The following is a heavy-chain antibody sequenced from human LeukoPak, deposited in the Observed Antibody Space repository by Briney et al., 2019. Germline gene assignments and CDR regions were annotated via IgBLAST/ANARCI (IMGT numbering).Heavy chain of an antibody. J-gene: IGHJ4*02. CDR2: IKEDGSKK. V-gene: IGHV3-7*03. Sequence: GGSLRLSCAASGFTFSSCWMTWVRQAPGKGLEWVANIKEDGSKKNYVDSVKGRFTIFRDNAKNSLYLQMNSLRAEDTAVYYCARERYFDYWGQGTLVTVSS. CDR3: ARERYFDY. CDR1: GFTFSSCW.